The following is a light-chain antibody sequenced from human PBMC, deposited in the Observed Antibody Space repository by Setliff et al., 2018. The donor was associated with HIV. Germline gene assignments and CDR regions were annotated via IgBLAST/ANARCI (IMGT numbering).Light chain of an antibody. V-gene: IGLV2-23*02. J-gene: IGLJ1*01. CDR2: EVS. Sequence: QSALTQPASVSGSPGQSITISCTGTGTDVGSNDLVSWYQEYPDKAPKLMIFEVSERPSGVSNRFSGSKSGNTASLTISGLQAEDEADYYCCSYSTTRTYVFGTGTKV. CDR3: CSYSTTRTYV. CDR1: GTDVGSNDL.